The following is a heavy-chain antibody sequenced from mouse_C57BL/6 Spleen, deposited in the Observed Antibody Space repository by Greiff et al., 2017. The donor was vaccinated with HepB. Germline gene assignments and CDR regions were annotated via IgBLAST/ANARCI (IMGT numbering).Heavy chain of an antibody. V-gene: IGHV5-17*01. Sequence: EVKLLESGGGLVKPGGSLKLSCAASGFTFSDYGMHWVRQAPEKGLEWVAYISSGSSTIYYADTVKGRFTISRDNAKNTLFLQMTSLRSEDTAMYYWARGAQAYAMDYWGQGTSVTVS. D-gene: IGHD3-2*02. CDR2: ISSGSSTI. CDR3: ARGAQAYAMDY. J-gene: IGHJ4*01. CDR1: GFTFSDYG.